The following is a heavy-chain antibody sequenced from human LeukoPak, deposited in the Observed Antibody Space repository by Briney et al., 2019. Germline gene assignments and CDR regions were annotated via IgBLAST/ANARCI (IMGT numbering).Heavy chain of an antibody. D-gene: IGHD2-15*01. CDR2: ISGSGGST. Sequence: GGSLRLSRAASGFTFSSYAMSWVRQAPGKGLEWISAISGSGGSTYYADSVKGRFTISRDNSKNTLYLQMNSLRAEDTAVYYCAKGDIVVVVAATDYFDYWGQGTLVTVSS. J-gene: IGHJ4*02. CDR1: GFTFSSYA. CDR3: AKGDIVVVVAATDYFDY. V-gene: IGHV3-23*01.